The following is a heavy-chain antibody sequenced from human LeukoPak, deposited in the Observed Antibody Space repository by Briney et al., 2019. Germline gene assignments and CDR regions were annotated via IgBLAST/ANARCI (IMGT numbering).Heavy chain of an antibody. CDR3: ARDDTYSGSYWSY. V-gene: IGHV3-30-3*01. Sequence: GGSLRLSCAASRFTFSSYGMNWVRQAPGKGLEWVAVISYDGNNKNYADSVKGRFTISRDNSKNTLFLQMNSLRTEDTAVYYCARDDTYSGSYWSYWGQGTLVTVSS. J-gene: IGHJ4*02. CDR2: ISYDGNNK. D-gene: IGHD1-26*01. CDR1: RFTFSSYG.